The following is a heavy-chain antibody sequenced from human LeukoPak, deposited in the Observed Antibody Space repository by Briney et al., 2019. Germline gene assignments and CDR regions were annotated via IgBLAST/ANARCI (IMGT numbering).Heavy chain of an antibody. J-gene: IGHJ3*01. CDR3: ARSSYSSSSSV. CDR1: GFAFSNYA. V-gene: IGHV3-30-3*01. CDR2: ISYAGTNE. Sequence: GGSLRLSCAASGFAFSNYAMHWVRQTPGKGLEWVALISYAGTNEYYADSVKGRFTISRDNAKNSLYLQINSLRAEDTAVYYCARSSYSSSSSVWGQGTMVTVSS. D-gene: IGHD6-6*01.